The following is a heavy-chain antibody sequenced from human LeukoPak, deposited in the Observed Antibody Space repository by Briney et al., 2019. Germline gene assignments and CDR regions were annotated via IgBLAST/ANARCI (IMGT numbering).Heavy chain of an antibody. CDR1: GFTFSSYA. CDR3: AKDRAWQQLVRPDC. J-gene: IGHJ4*02. Sequence: GGSLRLSCAASGFTFSSYAMSWVRQAPGKGLEWVAVISYDGSNKYYADSVKGRFTISRDNSKNTLYLQMNSLRAEDTAVYYCAKDRAWQQLVRPDCWGQGTLVTVSS. V-gene: IGHV3-30*18. CDR2: ISYDGSNK. D-gene: IGHD6-13*01.